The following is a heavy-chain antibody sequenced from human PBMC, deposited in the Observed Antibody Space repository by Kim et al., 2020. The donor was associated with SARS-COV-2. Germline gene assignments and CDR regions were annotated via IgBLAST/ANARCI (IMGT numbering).Heavy chain of an antibody. Sequence: SETLSLTCAVYGGSFSGYYWSWIRQPPGKGLEWIGEINHSGSTNYNPSLKSRVTISVDTSKNQFSLKLSSVTAADTAVYYCARAPPRGFGVVTNWFDPWG. CDR3: ARAPPRGFGVVTNWFDP. V-gene: IGHV4-34*01. D-gene: IGHD3-3*01. CDR2: INHSGST. J-gene: IGHJ5*02. CDR1: GGSFSGYY.